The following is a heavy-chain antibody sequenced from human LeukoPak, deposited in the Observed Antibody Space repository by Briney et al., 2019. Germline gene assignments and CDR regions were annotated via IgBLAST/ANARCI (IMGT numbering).Heavy chain of an antibody. J-gene: IGHJ4*02. V-gene: IGHV1-69*13. CDR3: ASGPYDSSGYQDY. D-gene: IGHD3-22*01. CDR1: GGTFSSYA. Sequence: SVKVSCTASGGTFSSYAISWVRQAPGQGLEWMGGIIPIFGTANYAQKFQGRVTITADESTSTAYMELSSLRSEDTAVYYCASGPYDSSGYQDYWGQGTLVTVSS. CDR2: IIPIFGTA.